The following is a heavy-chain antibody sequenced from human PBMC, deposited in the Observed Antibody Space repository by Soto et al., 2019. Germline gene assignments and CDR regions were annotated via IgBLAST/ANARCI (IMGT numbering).Heavy chain of an antibody. V-gene: IGHV3-33*01. CDR1: GFTFSSYG. CDR2: IWYDGSNK. D-gene: IGHD6-19*01. J-gene: IGHJ4*02. Sequence: PGGSLRLSCAASGFTFSSYGMHWVRQAPGKGLEWVAVIWYDGSNKYYADSVKGRFTISRDNSKNTLYLQMNSLRAEDTAVYYCARDPGIAVAGLDYWGQGTLVTVSS. CDR3: ARDPGIAVAGLDY.